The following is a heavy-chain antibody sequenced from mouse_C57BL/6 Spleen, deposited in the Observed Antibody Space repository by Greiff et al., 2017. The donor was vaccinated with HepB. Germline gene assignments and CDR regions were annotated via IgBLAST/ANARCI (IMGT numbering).Heavy chain of an antibody. D-gene: IGHD1-1*01. CDR3: AKGSSRYFDV. J-gene: IGHJ1*03. Sequence: VQLQQPGAELVMPGASVKLSCKASGYTFTSYWMHWVKQRPGQGLEWIGEIDPSDSYTNYNQKFKGKSTLTVDKSSSTAYMQLSSLTSEDSAVYHCAKGSSRYFDVWGTGTTVTVSS. CDR1: GYTFTSYW. V-gene: IGHV1-69*01. CDR2: IDPSDSYT.